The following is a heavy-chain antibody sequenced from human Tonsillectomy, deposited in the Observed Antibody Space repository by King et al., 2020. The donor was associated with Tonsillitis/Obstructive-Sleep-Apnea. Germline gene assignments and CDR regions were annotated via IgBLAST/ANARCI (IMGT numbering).Heavy chain of an antibody. D-gene: IGHD2-2*01. CDR1: GYSFTNYW. J-gene: IGHJ6*02. Sequence: VQLVESGAEVKKPGESLRISCKGSGYSFTNYWISWVRQMPGKGLEWMGRIDPIDSYTNYSPSFQGRVTISADKSIGTAYLQWSSLKASDTAMYYCAGLSCSSANCYYYYGMDVWGQGTTVTVSS. CDR2: IDPIDSYT. V-gene: IGHV5-10-1*03. CDR3: AGLSCSSANCYYYYGMDV.